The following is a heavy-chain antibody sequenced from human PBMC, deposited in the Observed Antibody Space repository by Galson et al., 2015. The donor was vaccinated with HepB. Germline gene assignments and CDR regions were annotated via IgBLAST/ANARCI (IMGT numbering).Heavy chain of an antibody. V-gene: IGHV4-34*01. CDR1: GGSLSGHY. CDR2: ISYSGTT. D-gene: IGHD4-23*01. J-gene: IGHJ4*02. Sequence: ETLSLTCAVFGGSLSGHYWNWIRQPPGKGLEWIGEISYSGTTNYNPSLKSRVTISVDTSKNQFSLKLRFMAAADTALYYWAKGPDYGVNSRGGYFDYWGQRTLVTVSS. CDR3: AKGPDYGVNSRGGYFDY.